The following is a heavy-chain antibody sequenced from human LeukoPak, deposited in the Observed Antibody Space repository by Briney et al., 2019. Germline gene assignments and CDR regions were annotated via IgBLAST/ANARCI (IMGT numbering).Heavy chain of an antibody. Sequence: SVKVSCKASGGTFSSYAISWMRRAPGQGLEWMGGIIPIFGTANYAQKFQGRVTITADKSTSTAYMELSSLRSEDTAVYYCARDPYGSGSNWFDPWGQGTLVTVSS. D-gene: IGHD3-10*01. V-gene: IGHV1-69*06. J-gene: IGHJ5*02. CDR3: ARDPYGSGSNWFDP. CDR1: GGTFSSYA. CDR2: IIPIFGTA.